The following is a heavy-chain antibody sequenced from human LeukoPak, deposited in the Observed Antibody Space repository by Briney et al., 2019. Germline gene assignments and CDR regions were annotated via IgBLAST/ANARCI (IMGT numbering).Heavy chain of an antibody. CDR2: ISWNSGSI. Sequence: PGGSLRLSCAASGFTFDDYAMHWVRQAPGKGLEWVSGISWNSGSIGYADSVKGRFTISRDNAKNSLYLQMNSLRAEDTALYYCAKKVAASGFDYWGQGTLVTVSS. CDR3: AKKVAASGFDY. V-gene: IGHV3-9*01. J-gene: IGHJ4*02. D-gene: IGHD2-15*01. CDR1: GFTFDDYA.